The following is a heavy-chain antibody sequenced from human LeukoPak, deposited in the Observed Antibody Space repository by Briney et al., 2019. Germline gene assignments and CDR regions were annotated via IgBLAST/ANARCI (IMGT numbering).Heavy chain of an antibody. CDR1: GGSISSYY. D-gene: IGHD2-15*01. CDR3: ARRYGYCSGGRCNDVRHYYYYMDV. V-gene: IGHV4-4*09. CDR2: IYASGST. Sequence: SETLSLTCTVSGGSISSYYWSWIRQPPGKGLEWIGYIYASGSTNYNPSLKSRVTMSVDTPKNQFSLKLSSVTAADTAVYYCARRYGYCSGGRCNDVRHYYYYMDVWGKGTTVTVSS. J-gene: IGHJ6*03.